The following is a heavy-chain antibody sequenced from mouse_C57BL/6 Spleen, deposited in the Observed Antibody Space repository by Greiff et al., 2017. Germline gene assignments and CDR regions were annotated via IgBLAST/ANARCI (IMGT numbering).Heavy chain of an antibody. D-gene: IGHD1-1*01. CDR2: IRNKANGYTT. Sequence: EVKVVESGGGLVQPGGSLSLSCAASGFTFTDYYMSWVRQPPGKALEWLGFIRNKANGYTTEYSASVKGRFTISRDNSQSILYLQMNALRAEDSATYYCARSFLYDGSRDPYYFDYWGQGTTLTVSS. CDR3: ARSFLYDGSRDPYYFDY. J-gene: IGHJ2*01. CDR1: GFTFTDYY. V-gene: IGHV7-3*01.